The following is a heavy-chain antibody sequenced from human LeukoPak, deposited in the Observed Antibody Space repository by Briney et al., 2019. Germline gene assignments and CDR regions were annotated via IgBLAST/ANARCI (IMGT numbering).Heavy chain of an antibody. CDR3: ARRFSSRSDGNGYYYGHDAFDV. V-gene: IGHV4-59*08. J-gene: IGHJ3*01. Sequence: PSETLSLTCSVSGDSISSSYCSWIRHPPGKGLECISNIYNSSHTNYNPSLQSRVTMSVDTSKSQFSLQLTSVSVADTAVYYCARRFSSRSDGNGYYYGHDAFDVWGQGTLVTVSS. D-gene: IGHD3-22*01. CDR2: IYNSSHT. CDR1: GDSISSSY.